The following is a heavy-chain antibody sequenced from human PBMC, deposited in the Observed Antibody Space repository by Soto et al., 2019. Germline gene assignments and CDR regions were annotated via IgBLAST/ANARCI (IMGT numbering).Heavy chain of an antibody. Sequence: GESLKISCKGSGYSFTSYWIGWVRQMPGKGLEWMGIIYPGDSDTRYSPSFQGQVTISADKSISTAYLQWSSLKASDTAMYYCARQIKRFGVIYAMEVWGQGTTVTVSS. CDR2: IYPGDSDT. CDR1: GYSFTSYW. V-gene: IGHV5-51*01. CDR3: ARQIKRFGVIYAMEV. J-gene: IGHJ6*02. D-gene: IGHD3-3*01.